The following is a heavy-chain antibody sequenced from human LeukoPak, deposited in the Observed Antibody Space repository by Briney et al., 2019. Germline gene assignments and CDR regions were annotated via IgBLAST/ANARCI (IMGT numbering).Heavy chain of an antibody. CDR3: ARHPTVATPQFDY. D-gene: IGHD4-23*01. CDR2: IYYSGST. CDR1: GYSISSSSYY. J-gene: IGHJ4*02. V-gene: IGHV4-39*07. Sequence: PSETLSLTCTVSGYSISSSSYYWGWIRQPPGKGLEWIGSIYYSGSTYYNPSLKSRVTISVDTSKNQFSLKLSSVTAADTAVYYCARHPTVATPQFDYWGQGTLDTVSS.